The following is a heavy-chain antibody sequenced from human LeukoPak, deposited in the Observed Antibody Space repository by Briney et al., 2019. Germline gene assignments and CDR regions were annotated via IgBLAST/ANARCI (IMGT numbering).Heavy chain of an antibody. V-gene: IGHV4-39*07. J-gene: IGHJ4*02. CDR2: IYYSGST. D-gene: IGHD1-1*01. CDR1: GGSISSSSYY. Sequence: SETLSLTCTVPGGSISSSSYYWGWIRQPPGKGLEWIGSIYYSGSTYYNPSLKSRVTISVDRSNNQFSLKMSSVTAADTAVYYCVRDVSQRRHFDYWGQGTLVTVSS. CDR3: VRDVSQRRHFDY.